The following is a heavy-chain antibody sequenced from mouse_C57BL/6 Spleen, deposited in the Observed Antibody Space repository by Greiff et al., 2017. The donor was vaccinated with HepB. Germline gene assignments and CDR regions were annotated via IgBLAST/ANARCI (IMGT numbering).Heavy chain of an antibody. CDR3: TRGSNEAWFAY. CDR1: GFNIKDYY. V-gene: IGHV14-1*01. Sequence: VQLKQSGAELVRPGASVKLSCTASGFNIKDYYMHWVKQRPEQGLEWIGRIDPEDGDTEYAPKFQGKATMTADTSSNTAYLQLSSLTSEDTAVYYCTRGSNEAWFAYWGQGTLVTVSA. CDR2: IDPEDGDT. D-gene: IGHD2-5*01. J-gene: IGHJ3*01.